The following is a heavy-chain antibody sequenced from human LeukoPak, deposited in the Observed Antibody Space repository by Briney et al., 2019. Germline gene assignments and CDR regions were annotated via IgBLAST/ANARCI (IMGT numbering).Heavy chain of an antibody. V-gene: IGHV1-18*01. CDR2: ISAYNGNT. Sequence: GASVKVSCKASGYTFTSYGISWVRQAPGQGLEWMGWISAYNGNTNYAQKLQGRVTMTTDTSTSTAYMELRSLRSDDTAVYYCARGDTIFGAYYYYMDVWGKGTTVTVSS. J-gene: IGHJ6*03. CDR3: ARGDTIFGAYYYYMDV. CDR1: GYTFTSYG. D-gene: IGHD3-3*01.